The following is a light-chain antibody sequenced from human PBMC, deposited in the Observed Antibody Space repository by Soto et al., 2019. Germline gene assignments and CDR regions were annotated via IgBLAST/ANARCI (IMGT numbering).Light chain of an antibody. CDR2: EVS. Sequence: QSALTQPASVSGSPGQSITISCTGTSSDVGGYNYVSRYQQHPGKAPKLMIYEVSNRPSGVSNRFSGSKSGNTASLTISGLQAEDEADYYCCSYAGSSTYVFGTGTKV. V-gene: IGLV2-23*02. CDR3: CSYAGSSTYV. CDR1: SSDVGGYNY. J-gene: IGLJ1*01.